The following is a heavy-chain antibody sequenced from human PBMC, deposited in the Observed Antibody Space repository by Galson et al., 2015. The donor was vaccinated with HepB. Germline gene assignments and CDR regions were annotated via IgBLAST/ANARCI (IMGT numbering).Heavy chain of an antibody. D-gene: IGHD2-2*01. Sequence: SLRLSCAASEFSFSNYWMSWVRQAPGKGLEWVANIKEDGSEKYYVDSVKGRFTISRDNAKKSLYLQMNSLRAEDTAVYYCAKDGQYCSTTTCPFDSWGLEPWSPSPQ. CDR3: AKDGQYCSTTTCPFDS. CDR1: EFSFSNYW. CDR2: IKEDGSEK. J-gene: IGHJ4*01. V-gene: IGHV3-7*01.